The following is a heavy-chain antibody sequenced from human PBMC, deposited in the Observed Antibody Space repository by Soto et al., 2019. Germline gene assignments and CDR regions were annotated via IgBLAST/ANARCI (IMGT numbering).Heavy chain of an antibody. CDR3: ARTTRGYYYYYGMDV. D-gene: IGHD4-17*01. CDR2: INHSGIT. CDR1: GGSFSGYY. Sequence: QVQLQQWGAGLLKPSETLSLTCAVYGGSFSGYYWSWIRQPPGKGLEWIGEINHSGITNYNPSLKSRVTISVDTSKNQFSLKLSSVTAADTAVYYCARTTRGYYYYYGMDVWGQGTTVTVSS. J-gene: IGHJ6*02. V-gene: IGHV4-34*01.